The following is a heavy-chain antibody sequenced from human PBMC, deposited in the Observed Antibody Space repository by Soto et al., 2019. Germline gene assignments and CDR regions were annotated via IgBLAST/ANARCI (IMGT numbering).Heavy chain of an antibody. J-gene: IGHJ4*02. CDR3: ARHLIDGVFAY. CDR2: TYYRSKWYN. CDR1: GDSVSRNSAG. V-gene: IGHV6-1*01. Sequence: PSQTLSLTCAISGDSVSRNSAGWNWIRQSPSRGLEWLGRTYYRSKWYNDYALSVKGRMTINPVTSKNQFSLELNSVTPEDTAVDYCARHLIDGVFAYWGQGSPVTVAS. D-gene: IGHD3-3*01.